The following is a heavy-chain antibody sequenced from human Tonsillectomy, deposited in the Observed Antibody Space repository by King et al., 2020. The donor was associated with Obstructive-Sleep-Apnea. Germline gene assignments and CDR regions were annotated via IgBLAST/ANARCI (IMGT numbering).Heavy chain of an antibody. CDR3: AKDHGYSGAQYYFDY. V-gene: IGHV3-30*18. Sequence: VQLVESGGGVVQPGGSLRLSCSASGFIFSNFAMHWVRQAPGKGLEWVAVISHDGNSKFYTDSVKGRFTISRDSSKNTLYLQMNSLRAEDTALYYCAKDHGYSGAQYYFDYWGQGTLVTVSS. CDR2: ISHDGNSK. CDR1: GFIFSNFA. D-gene: IGHD6-25*01. J-gene: IGHJ4*02.